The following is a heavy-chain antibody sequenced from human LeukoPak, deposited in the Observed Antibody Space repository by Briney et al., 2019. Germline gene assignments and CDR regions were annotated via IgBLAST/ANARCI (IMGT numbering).Heavy chain of an antibody. Sequence: SETLSLTCAVYGGSFSGYYWSRIRQPPGKGLEWIGEINHSGSTNYNPSLKSRVTISVDTSKNQFSLKLSSVTAADTAVYYCARQNNWNYFYYYYYGMDVWGQGTTVTVSS. D-gene: IGHD1-7*01. V-gene: IGHV4-34*01. CDR2: INHSGST. CDR3: ARQNNWNYFYYYYYGMDV. J-gene: IGHJ6*02. CDR1: GGSFSGYY.